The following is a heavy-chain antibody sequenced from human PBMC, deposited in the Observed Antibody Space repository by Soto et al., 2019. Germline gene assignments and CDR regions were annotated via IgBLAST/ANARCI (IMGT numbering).Heavy chain of an antibody. D-gene: IGHD4-17*01. CDR2: IYYSGST. Sequence: QVQLQESGPGLVKPSQTLSLTCTVSGGSISSGDSYWSWIRQPPGKGLEWIGYIYYSGSTYYNPSIKSRFTISVDTSKNQFSLTLSSVTAADTAVYYCARDTVTRQPPWFDPWGQGTLVTVSS. CDR1: GGSISSGDSY. CDR3: ARDTVTRQPPWFDP. J-gene: IGHJ5*02. V-gene: IGHV4-30-4*01.